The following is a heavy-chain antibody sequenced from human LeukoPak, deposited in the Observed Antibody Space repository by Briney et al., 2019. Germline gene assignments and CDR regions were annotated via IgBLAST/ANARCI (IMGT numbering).Heavy chain of an antibody. CDR3: ARDLSSGWYRGDCIDF. CDR2: IRSKANSYAT. V-gene: IGHV3-73*01. Sequence: GGSLRLSCAASGFTFSGSAMHWVRQASGKGLEWVGRIRSKANSYATAYAASVKGRFTISRDNSRKTVDLQMNSLRPEDTAVYSCARDLSSGWYRGDCIDFWGQGILVTVSS. D-gene: IGHD6-19*01. CDR1: GFTFSGSA. J-gene: IGHJ4*02.